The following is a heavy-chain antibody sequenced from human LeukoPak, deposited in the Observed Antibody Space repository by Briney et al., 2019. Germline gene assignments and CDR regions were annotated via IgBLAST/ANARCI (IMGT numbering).Heavy chain of an antibody. Sequence: GGSLRLSCAASGFTFSSYGMHWVRQAPGKGLEWVAFIRYDGSNKYYADSVKGRFTISRDNAKNSLYLQMNSLRAEDTAVYYCARDRHDYGDYYYYYYTDVWGKGTTVTVSS. CDR1: GFTFSSYG. D-gene: IGHD4-17*01. J-gene: IGHJ6*03. CDR2: IRYDGSNK. V-gene: IGHV3-30*02. CDR3: ARDRHDYGDYYYYYYTDV.